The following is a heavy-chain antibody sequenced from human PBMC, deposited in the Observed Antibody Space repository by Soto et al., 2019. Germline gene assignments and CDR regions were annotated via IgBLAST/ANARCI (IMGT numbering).Heavy chain of an antibody. CDR2: ISGSGGST. V-gene: IGHV3-23*01. D-gene: IGHD2-15*01. J-gene: IGHJ5*02. CDR1: GFTFSSYA. CDR3: AKDLKPDRSGGDWFDP. Sequence: EVQLLESGGGLVQPGGSLRLSCAASGFTFSSYAMSWVRQAPGKGLEWVSAISGSGGSTYYADSVKGRFTISRDNSKNTLYLQMNSLRAEDTAVYYCAKDLKPDRSGGDWFDPWGQGTLVTVSS.